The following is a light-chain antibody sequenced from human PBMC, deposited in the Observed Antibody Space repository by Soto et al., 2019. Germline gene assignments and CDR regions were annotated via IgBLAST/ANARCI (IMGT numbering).Light chain of an antibody. J-gene: IGKJ1*01. Sequence: DIQLTQSPSSVSASVGDRVTVTCRASQGISNWLAWYQQKPGKAPKLLISAACSFQSGVPSRFSGSGSGTDFTLIISSLQPEDFATYYCQQANSFPWTVGQGPKVEIK. V-gene: IGKV1-12*02. CDR2: AAC. CDR3: QQANSFPWT. CDR1: QGISNW.